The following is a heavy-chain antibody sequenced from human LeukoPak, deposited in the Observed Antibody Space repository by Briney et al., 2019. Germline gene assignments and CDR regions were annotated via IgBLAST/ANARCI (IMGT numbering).Heavy chain of an antibody. CDR1: GYTFTGYY. J-gene: IGHJ3*02. Sequence: ASVKVSCKASGYTFTGYYMHWVRQAPGQGLEWMGWINPNSVGTNYAQKFQGRVTMTRDTSISTAYMELRSLRSDDTAVYYCASDYASGSYYTRAPLDAFDIWGQGTMVTVSS. CDR2: INPNSVGT. D-gene: IGHD3-10*01. CDR3: ASDYASGSYYTRAPLDAFDI. V-gene: IGHV1-2*02.